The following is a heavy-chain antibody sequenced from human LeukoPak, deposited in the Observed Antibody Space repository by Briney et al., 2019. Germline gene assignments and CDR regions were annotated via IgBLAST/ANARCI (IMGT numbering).Heavy chain of an antibody. D-gene: IGHD3-10*01. Sequence: PGGSLRLSCAASGFTFSSYWMNWVRQAPGKGLVWVSRIASDGSSTTYADSVKGRFSISRDNAKNTLYLQMNSLRVEDTAVYYCARGLQWYYFDYWGQGTLVTVSP. CDR3: ARGLQWYYFDY. V-gene: IGHV3-74*01. CDR1: GFTFSSYW. J-gene: IGHJ4*02. CDR2: IASDGSST.